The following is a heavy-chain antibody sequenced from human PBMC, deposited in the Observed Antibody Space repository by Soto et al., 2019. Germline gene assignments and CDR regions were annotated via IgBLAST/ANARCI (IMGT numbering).Heavy chain of an antibody. CDR2: IIPILGIA. V-gene: IGHV1-69*02. Sequence: QVPLVQSGAAVKKPGSSVKVSCKASGGTFSSYTISWVRQAPGQGLEWMGRIIPILGIANYAQKFQGRVTITADKSTSTAYMELSSLRSEDTAVYYCARDGGPPYGDYDYWGQGTLVTVSS. J-gene: IGHJ4*02. D-gene: IGHD4-17*01. CDR1: GGTFSSYT. CDR3: ARDGGPPYGDYDY.